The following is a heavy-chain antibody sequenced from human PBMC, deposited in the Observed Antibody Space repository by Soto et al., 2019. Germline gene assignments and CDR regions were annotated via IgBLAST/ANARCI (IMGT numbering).Heavy chain of an antibody. CDR2: IYYSGST. CDR3: APVVPAAKRGNWFDP. CDR1: GGSISSSSYY. D-gene: IGHD2-2*01. Sequence: PSETLSLTCTVSGGSISSSSYYWGWIRQPPGKGLEWIGSIYYSGSTYYKPSLKNRVTISVDTSKNQFSLKLSSVTAADTAVYYCAPVVPAAKRGNWFDPWGQGTLVT. V-gene: IGHV4-39*01. J-gene: IGHJ5*02.